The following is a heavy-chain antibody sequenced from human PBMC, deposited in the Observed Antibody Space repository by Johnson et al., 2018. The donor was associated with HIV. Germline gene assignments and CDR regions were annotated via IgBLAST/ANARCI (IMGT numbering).Heavy chain of an antibody. Sequence: VQLVESGGGLVKPGGSLRLSCAASGFTFSNAWMSWVRQAPGKGLEWVGRIKSKTDGGTTDYAAPVKGRFTISRDDSKHTLYLQMNSLQTEDTAVYYCTTHSGYESDAFDIWGQGTMVTVSS. D-gene: IGHD5-12*01. J-gene: IGHJ3*02. CDR1: GFTFSNAW. CDR2: IKSKTDGGTT. V-gene: IGHV3-15*01. CDR3: TTHSGYESDAFDI.